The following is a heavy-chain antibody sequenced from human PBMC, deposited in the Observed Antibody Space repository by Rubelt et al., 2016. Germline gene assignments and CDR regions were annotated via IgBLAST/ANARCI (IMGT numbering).Heavy chain of an antibody. V-gene: IGHV4-34*01. J-gene: IGHJ6*02. CDR2: INHSGST. Sequence: QVQLQQWGAGLLKPSETLSLTCAVYGGSFSGYYWSWIRQPPGKGLEWIGEINHSGSTNYTPSLKVLVTILVGTARNQSSLKLSSLTAADTAVYYCARGVEYSSASGDYYYGMDVWGQGTTVTVSS. D-gene: IGHD6-6*01. CDR1: GGSFSGYY. CDR3: ARGVEYSSASGDYYYGMDV.